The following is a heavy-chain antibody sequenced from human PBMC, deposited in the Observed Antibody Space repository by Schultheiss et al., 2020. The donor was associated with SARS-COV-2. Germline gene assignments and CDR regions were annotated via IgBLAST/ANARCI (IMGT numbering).Heavy chain of an antibody. V-gene: IGHV3-23*01. CDR3: ASIAALRNY. D-gene: IGHD6-6*01. Sequence: GGSLRLSCAASGFTFSSYAMSWVRQAPGKGLEWVSSISSSSSYIYYADSVKGRFTISRDNSKNTLYLQMNSLRAEDTAVYYCASIAALRNYWGQGTLVTVSS. CDR1: GFTFSSYA. CDR2: ISSSSSYI. J-gene: IGHJ4*02.